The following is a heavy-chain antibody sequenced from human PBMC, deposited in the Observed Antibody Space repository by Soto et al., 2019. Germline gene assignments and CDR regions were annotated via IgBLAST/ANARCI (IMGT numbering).Heavy chain of an antibody. V-gene: IGHV3-11*01. CDR2: ISSSGSTI. J-gene: IGHJ4*02. D-gene: IGHD3-3*01. CDR3: ARDQTSYYDFWSGYYNYFDY. Sequence: PGESLRLACAASGFTFSDYYMSWIRQAPGKGLEWVSYISSSGSTIYYADSVKGRFTISRDNAKNTLYLQMNSLRAEDTAVYYCARDQTSYYDFWSGYYNYFDYWGQGTLVTVSS. CDR1: GFTFSDYY.